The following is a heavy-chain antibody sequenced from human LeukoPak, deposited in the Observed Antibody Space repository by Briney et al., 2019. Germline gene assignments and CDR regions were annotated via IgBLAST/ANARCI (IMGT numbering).Heavy chain of an antibody. CDR1: GFTFSSYG. D-gene: IGHD3-9*01. Sequence: PGGSLRLSCAASGFTFSSYGMHWVRQAPGKGLEWVAVIPYDGSNKYYADSVKGRFTISRDNSKNTLYLQMNSLRAEDTAVYYCAKGHYDILTGYEPWYFDYWGQGTLVTVSS. CDR2: IPYDGSNK. J-gene: IGHJ4*02. V-gene: IGHV3-30*18. CDR3: AKGHYDILTGYEPWYFDY.